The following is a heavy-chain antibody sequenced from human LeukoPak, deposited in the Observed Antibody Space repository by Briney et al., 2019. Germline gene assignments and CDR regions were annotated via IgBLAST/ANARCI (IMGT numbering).Heavy chain of an antibody. V-gene: IGHV3-48*03. Sequence: GGSLRLSCAASGFTFSSYEMNWVRQAPGKGLEWVSYISSSGSTIYYADSVKGRFTISRDNSKNTLYLQMNSLRVEDTAVYYCVKDPRPYYYDSSGPGDYWGQGTLVTVSS. J-gene: IGHJ4*02. CDR1: GFTFSSYE. D-gene: IGHD3-22*01. CDR2: ISSSGSTI. CDR3: VKDPRPYYYDSSGPGDY.